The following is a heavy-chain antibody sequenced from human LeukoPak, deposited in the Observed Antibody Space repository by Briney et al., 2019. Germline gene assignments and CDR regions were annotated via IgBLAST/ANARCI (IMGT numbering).Heavy chain of an antibody. V-gene: IGHV1-46*01. J-gene: IGHJ6*03. CDR3: ARDRGSLDYMDV. D-gene: IGHD3-10*01. Sequence: PGASVTVSCTASGYTFTSYYMHWVRQAPGQGLEWMGIINPSGGSTSYAQKFQGRVTMTRDTSTSTVYMELSSLRSEDTAVYYCARDRGSLDYMDVWGKGTTVTVSS. CDR1: GYTFTSYY. CDR2: INPSGGST.